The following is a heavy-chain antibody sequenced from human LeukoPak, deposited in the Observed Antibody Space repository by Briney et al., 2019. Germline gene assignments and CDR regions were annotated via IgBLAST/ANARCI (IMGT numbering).Heavy chain of an antibody. D-gene: IGHD2-2*01. CDR1: GFTSSAYD. CDR2: SGTVGGT. Sequence: WESLRLSCAASGFTSSAYDMHWVRQITGGGLEWVSTSGTVGGTFYSDSVKGRFTISRENAKNSVHLQMNSLRVEDSVIYFCVRAAMPYIINGRRFDYWGQGTLVTVSS. CDR3: VRAAMPYIINGRRFDY. J-gene: IGHJ4*02. V-gene: IGHV3-13*04.